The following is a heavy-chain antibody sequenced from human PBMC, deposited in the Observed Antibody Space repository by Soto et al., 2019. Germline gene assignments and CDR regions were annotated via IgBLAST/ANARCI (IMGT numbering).Heavy chain of an antibody. CDR3: ATLPRNRIQLNLRGLVPDY. CDR1: GFTFSSYA. D-gene: IGHD5-18*01. V-gene: IGHV4-39*01. Sequence: PVGSLRLSCAASGFTFSSYAMSWIRQPPWKGLEWIGSIYYSGSTYYNPSLKSRVTISVDTSKNQFSLKLSSVTAADTAVYYCATLPRNRIQLNLRGLVPDYWGQGTMVTVSA. J-gene: IGHJ4*02. CDR2: IYYSGST.